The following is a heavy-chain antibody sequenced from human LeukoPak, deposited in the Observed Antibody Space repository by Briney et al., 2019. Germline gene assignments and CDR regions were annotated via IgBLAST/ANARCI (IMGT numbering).Heavy chain of an antibody. CDR2: IYTIGST. CDR1: GGSISSDY. V-gene: IGHV4-4*07. D-gene: IGHD3-22*01. J-gene: IGHJ4*02. Sequence: PSETLSLTCTFTGGSISSDYWSWIRQPAGKGLEWIGRIYTIGSTNYNPSLKSRVTMSVDTSKNQFSLKLSSVTAADTAVYYCARDRARGPYYYDSSGPIDYWGQGTLVTVSS. CDR3: ARDRARGPYYYDSSGPIDY.